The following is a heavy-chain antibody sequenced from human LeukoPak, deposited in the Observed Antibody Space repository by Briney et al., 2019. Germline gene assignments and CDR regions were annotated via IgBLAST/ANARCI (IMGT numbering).Heavy chain of an antibody. CDR3: ARVRMIPPVGYFDY. D-gene: IGHD3-22*01. Sequence: ASVKVSCKASGYTFTSYGISWVRQAPGQGLEWMGWISAYNGNTNYAQKLQGRVTMTTDTSTSTAYMELRSLRSDDTAVNYCARVRMIPPVGYFDYWGQGTLVTVSS. V-gene: IGHV1-18*01. CDR2: ISAYNGNT. CDR1: GYTFTSYG. J-gene: IGHJ4*02.